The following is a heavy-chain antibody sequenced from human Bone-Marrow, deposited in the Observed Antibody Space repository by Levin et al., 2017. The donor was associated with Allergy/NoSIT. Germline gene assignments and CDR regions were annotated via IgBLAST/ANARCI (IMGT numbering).Heavy chain of an antibody. V-gene: IGHV3-53*01. CDR3: AKVAWDYDLWYGYYYFDF. D-gene: IGHD3-3*01. CDR2: IYYGGTT. J-gene: IGHJ4*02. CDR1: GFSVSSNY. Sequence: GESLKISCVASGFSVSSNYMSWVRQAPGKGLEWVAIIYYGGTTYYADSVKGRFTISRDTSNNTAHLHMDGLRVEDTALYYCAKVAWDYDLWYGYYYFDFWGQGTPVTVSS.